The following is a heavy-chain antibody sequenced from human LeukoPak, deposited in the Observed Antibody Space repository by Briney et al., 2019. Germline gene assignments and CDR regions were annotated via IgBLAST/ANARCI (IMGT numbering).Heavy chain of an antibody. CDR3: AKEDIVVVVAALGVAFDI. CDR1: GFTFSSYG. CDR2: IRYDGSNK. J-gene: IGHJ3*02. D-gene: IGHD2-15*01. V-gene: IGHV3-30*02. Sequence: PGGSLRLSCAASGFTFSSYGMHWVRQAPGKGLEWVAFIRYDGSNKYYADSAKGRFTISRDNSKNTLYLQMNSLRAEDTAVYYCAKEDIVVVVAALGVAFDIWGQGTMVTVSS.